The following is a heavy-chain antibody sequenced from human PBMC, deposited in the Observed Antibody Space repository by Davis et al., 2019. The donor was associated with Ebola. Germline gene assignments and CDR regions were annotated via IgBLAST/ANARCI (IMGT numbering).Heavy chain of an antibody. J-gene: IGHJ4*02. CDR3: ARDQELGVTPPFDY. CDR1: GFTVSSNY. CDR2: IYSGGST. D-gene: IGHD4-23*01. V-gene: IGHV3-66*01. Sequence: GESLKISCAASGFTVSSNYMSWVRQAPGKGLEWVSVIYSGGSTYYADSVKGRFTISRDNSKNTLYLQMNSLRAEDTAVYYCARDQELGVTPPFDYWGQGTLVTVSS.